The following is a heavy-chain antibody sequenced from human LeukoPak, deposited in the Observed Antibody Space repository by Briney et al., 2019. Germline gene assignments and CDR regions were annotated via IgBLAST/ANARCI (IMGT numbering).Heavy chain of an antibody. CDR2: INPNSGGT. V-gene: IGHV1-2*04. Sequence: ASVKVSCKASGYTFTGYYMHWVRQAPGHGLEWMGWINPNSGGTNYAQKFQGWVTMTRDTSISTAYMELSRLRSDDTAVYYCARSDSGSGWYYFDYWGQGTLVTVSS. CDR3: ARSDSGSGWYYFDY. J-gene: IGHJ4*02. D-gene: IGHD6-19*01. CDR1: GYTFTGYY.